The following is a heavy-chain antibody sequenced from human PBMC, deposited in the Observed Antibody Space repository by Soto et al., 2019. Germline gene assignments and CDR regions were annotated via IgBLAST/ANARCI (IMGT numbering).Heavy chain of an antibody. J-gene: IGHJ4*02. Sequence: SETLSLTCAVSGYSISSGYYWGWIRQPPGKGLEWIGSIYHSGSTYYNPSLKSRVTISVDTSKNQFSLKLSSVTAADTAVYYCARVGAVGILSTPGYWGQGTLVTVSS. CDR2: IYHSGST. D-gene: IGHD6-19*01. V-gene: IGHV4-38-2*01. CDR3: ARVGAVGILSTPGY. CDR1: GYSISSGYY.